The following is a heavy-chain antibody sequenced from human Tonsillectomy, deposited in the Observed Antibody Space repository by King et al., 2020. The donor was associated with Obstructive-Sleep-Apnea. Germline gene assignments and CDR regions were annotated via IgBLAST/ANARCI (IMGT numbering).Heavy chain of an antibody. CDR3: ATVAVSTATFYLDY. CDR2: SNPNSGGT. D-gene: IGHD4-17*01. CDR1: GYTFADYY. J-gene: IGHJ4*02. V-gene: IGHV1-2*02. Sequence: QLVQSGAEVKKPGASVKVSCKASGYTFADYYMYWVRQAPGQGLEWMGWSNPNSGGTNSAQKFQGRVTMTRDTSICPAYMELSRLRSDDTAVYYCATVAVSTATFYLDYWGQGTLVTVSP.